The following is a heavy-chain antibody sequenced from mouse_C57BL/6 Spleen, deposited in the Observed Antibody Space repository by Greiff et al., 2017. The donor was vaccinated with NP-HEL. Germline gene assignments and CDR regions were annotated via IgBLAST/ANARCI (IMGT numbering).Heavy chain of an antibody. D-gene: IGHD1-2*01. CDR2: INPSTGGT. J-gene: IGHJ1*03. Sequence: VQLQQSGPELVKPGASVKISCKASGYSFTGYYMNWVKQSPEKSLEWIGEINPSTGGTTYNQKFKAKATLTVDKSSSTAYMQLKSLTSEDSAVYYCARGDYYGRDFDVWGTGTTVTVSS. V-gene: IGHV1-42*01. CDR3: ARGDYYGRDFDV. CDR1: GYSFTGYY.